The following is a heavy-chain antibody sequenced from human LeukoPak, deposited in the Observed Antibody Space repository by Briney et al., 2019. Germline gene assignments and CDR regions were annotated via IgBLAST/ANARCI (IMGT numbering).Heavy chain of an antibody. D-gene: IGHD2-21*02. Sequence: PGGSLRLSCAASGFTFNNYGMHWVRQAPGKGLEWVAFIRYDGSNKYYADSVKGRFTISRDNSKNTLYLQMNSLRAEDTAVYYCATSSVVTAIDQAHDYWGQGTLVTVSS. J-gene: IGHJ4*02. CDR1: GFTFNNYG. CDR2: IRYDGSNK. CDR3: ATSSVVTAIDQAHDY. V-gene: IGHV3-30*02.